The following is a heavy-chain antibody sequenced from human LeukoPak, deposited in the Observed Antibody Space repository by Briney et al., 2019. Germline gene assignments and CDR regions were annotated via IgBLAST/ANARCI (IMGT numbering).Heavy chain of an antibody. D-gene: IGHD3-16*02. CDR3: ARVQEYYDYVWGSYRPNYFDY. Sequence: ASVEVSCKASGYTFTSYHVHWVRQAPGQGLEWMGVINPSGGRTSYAHKFQGRVIMTRDMSTSTVYMEVSSLRSEDTAVYYCARVQEYYDYVWGSYRPNYFDYWGQGTLVTVSS. CDR1: GYTFTSYH. V-gene: IGHV1-46*01. CDR2: INPSGGRT. J-gene: IGHJ4*02.